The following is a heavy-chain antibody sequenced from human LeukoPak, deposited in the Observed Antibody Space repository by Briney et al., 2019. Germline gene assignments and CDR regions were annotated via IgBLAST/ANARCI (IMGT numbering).Heavy chain of an antibody. Sequence: SETLSLTCTVSGGSISSYYWSWIRQPPGKGLEWIGYIYYSGSTNYNPSLKSRVTISVDTSKNQFSLKLSSVTAADTAVYYCARKGIAVADDPGCFDYWGQGTLVTVSS. J-gene: IGHJ4*02. CDR1: GGSISSYY. CDR2: IYYSGST. CDR3: ARKGIAVADDPGCFDY. V-gene: IGHV4-59*12. D-gene: IGHD6-19*01.